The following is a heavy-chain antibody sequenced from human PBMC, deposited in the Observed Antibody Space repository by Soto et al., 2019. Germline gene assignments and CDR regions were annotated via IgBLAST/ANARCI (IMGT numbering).Heavy chain of an antibody. CDR1: GGSFSGYY. CDR3: AAWAYPGWFDP. CDR2: INHSGST. Sequence: SETLSLTCAVYGGSFSGYYWSWIRQPPGKGLEWIGEINHSGSTNYNPSLKSRVTISVDTSKNQFSLKLSSVTAADTAVYFCAAWAYPGWFDPWGRGTMVTVSS. J-gene: IGHJ5*02. V-gene: IGHV4-34*01. D-gene: IGHD3-16*01.